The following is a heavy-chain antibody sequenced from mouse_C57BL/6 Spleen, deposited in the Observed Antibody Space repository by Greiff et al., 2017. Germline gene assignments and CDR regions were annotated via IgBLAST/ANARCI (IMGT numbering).Heavy chain of an antibody. V-gene: IGHV1-53*01. D-gene: IGHD1-1*01. J-gene: IGHJ1*03. CDR3: ARRGYYGSSYDWYFDV. CDR2: INPSNGGT. CDR1: GYTFTSYW. Sequence: QVHVKQPGTELVKPGASVKLSCKASGYTFTSYWMHWVKQRPGQGLEWIGNINPSNGGTNYNEKFKSKATLTVDKSSSTAYMQLSSLTSEDSAVYYCARRGYYGSSYDWYFDVWGTGTTVTVSS.